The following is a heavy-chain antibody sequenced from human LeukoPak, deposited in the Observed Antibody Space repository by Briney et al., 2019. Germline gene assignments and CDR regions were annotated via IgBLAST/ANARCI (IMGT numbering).Heavy chain of an antibody. CDR3: AKRGSKWDLDN. Sequence: GGSLRLSCAASGFIFTSYAMHWVRQAPGKGLEWVAVISYDGSNKYYADSVKGRSTISKETSKNILYLQMNSLRVEDTAIYYCAKRGSKWDLDNWGQGTLVTVSS. D-gene: IGHD1-26*01. CDR2: ISYDGSNK. CDR1: GFIFTSYA. V-gene: IGHV3-33*05. J-gene: IGHJ4*02.